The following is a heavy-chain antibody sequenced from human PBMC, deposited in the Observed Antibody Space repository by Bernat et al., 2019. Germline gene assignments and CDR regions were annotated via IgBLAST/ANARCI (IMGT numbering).Heavy chain of an antibody. J-gene: IGHJ6*02. CDR3: AKGGADPAMVTSYYYGMDV. Sequence: EVQLLESGGGLVQPGESLRLSCAATGFTFSSYGMSWVRQAPGTGLEWVSSVSGSAGSTYYADSVKGRFTISRDNSKNTLYLQMNSLRAEDTAVYYCAKGGADPAMVTSYYYGMDVWGQGTTVTVSS. CDR2: VSGSAGST. D-gene: IGHD5-18*01. V-gene: IGHV3-23*01. CDR1: GFTFSSYG.